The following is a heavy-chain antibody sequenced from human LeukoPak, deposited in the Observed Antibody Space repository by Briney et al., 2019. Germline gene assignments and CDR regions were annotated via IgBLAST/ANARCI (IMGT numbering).Heavy chain of an antibody. J-gene: IGHJ6*02. D-gene: IGHD3-3*01. CDR2: IGTAGDT. CDR1: GFTFGSYD. V-gene: IGHV3-13*01. CDR3: ARGVEDYGMDV. Sequence: GGSLRLSWAASGFTFGSYDMHWVRQATGKGLEWVSAIGTAGDTYYPGSVKGRFTISRENAKNSLYLQMNSLRAGDTAVYYCARGVEDYGMDVWGQGTTVTVSS.